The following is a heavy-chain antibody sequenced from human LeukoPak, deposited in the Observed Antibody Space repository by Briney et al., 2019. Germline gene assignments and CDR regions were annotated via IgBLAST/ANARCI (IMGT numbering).Heavy chain of an antibody. Sequence: SGPTLVNPTQTLTLTCTFSGFTLSTSGVGVGWIRQPPGKALEWLALIYWNGDKRYSPSLKSRLTITKDTSKNQVVLTMTNMDPVDTATYYCAHRRGLSYDFWSGYYTGIGSGAFDIWGQGTMVTVSS. J-gene: IGHJ3*02. V-gene: IGHV2-5*01. CDR3: AHRRGLSYDFWSGYYTGIGSGAFDI. D-gene: IGHD3-3*01. CDR2: IYWNGDK. CDR1: GFTLSTSGVG.